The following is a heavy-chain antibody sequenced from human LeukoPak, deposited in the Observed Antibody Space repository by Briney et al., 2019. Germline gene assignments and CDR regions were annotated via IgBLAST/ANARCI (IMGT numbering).Heavy chain of an antibody. CDR2: MNPNSGNT. J-gene: IGHJ6*02. Sequence: GASVKVPCKASGYAFTSYDINWVRQATGQGPEWMGWMNPNSGNTGYAQKFQGRVTMTRNTSISTAYMELSSLRSEDTAVYYCARYSSSWLSYYYYGMDVWGQGTTVTVSS. D-gene: IGHD6-13*01. CDR1: GYAFTSYD. V-gene: IGHV1-8*01. CDR3: ARYSSSWLSYYYYGMDV.